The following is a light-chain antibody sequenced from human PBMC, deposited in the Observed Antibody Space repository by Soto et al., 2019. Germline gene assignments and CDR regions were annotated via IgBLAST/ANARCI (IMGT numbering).Light chain of an antibody. J-gene: IGKJ4*01. CDR3: QQYGSSPLT. CDR1: QTVNNNY. V-gene: IGKV3-20*01. CDR2: GAS. Sequence: ELVLTQSPGTLSLSPGERATLSCRAIQTVNNNYLAWYQQIPGQAPRLLISGASGRATGTPDRFSGSASGTDFTLTISRLEPEDFAVYYCQQYGSSPLTFGGGTKV.